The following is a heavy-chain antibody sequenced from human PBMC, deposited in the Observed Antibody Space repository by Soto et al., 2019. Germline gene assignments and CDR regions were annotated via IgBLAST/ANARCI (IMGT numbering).Heavy chain of an antibody. CDR3: ARDGGTVTTNYYYYGMDV. CDR1: GFTFSDYY. CDR2: ISSSGSTI. Sequence: QVQLVESGGGLVKPGGSLRLSCAASGFTFSDYYMSWIRQAPGKGLEWISYISSSGSTIYFADSVKGRFTISRDNAKNSLYLQMNSLRADDMAVYYCARDGGTVTTNYYYYGMDVWGQGTTVTVSS. V-gene: IGHV3-11*01. D-gene: IGHD4-17*01. J-gene: IGHJ6*02.